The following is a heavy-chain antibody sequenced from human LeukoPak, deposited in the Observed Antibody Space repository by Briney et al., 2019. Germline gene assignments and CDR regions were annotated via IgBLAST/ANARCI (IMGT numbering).Heavy chain of an antibody. CDR2: INHSGST. J-gene: IGHJ4*02. CDR1: GGSFSGYY. V-gene: IGHV4-34*01. D-gene: IGHD5-18*01. Sequence: SETLSLTCAVYGGSFSGYYWSWIRQPPGKGLEWIGEINHSGSTNYNPSLKSRVTISVDTSKNQFSLKLISVTAADTAVYYCARDLGTALVTGDYWGQGTLVTVSS. CDR3: ARDLGTALVTGDY.